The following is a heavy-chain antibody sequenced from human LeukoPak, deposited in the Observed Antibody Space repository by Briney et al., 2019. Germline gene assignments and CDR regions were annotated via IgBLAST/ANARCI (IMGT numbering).Heavy chain of an antibody. V-gene: IGHV1-46*01. D-gene: IGHD6-19*01. CDR2: IIPSRDST. CDR3: VRGITGYSSGWPYFDF. J-gene: IGHJ4*02. Sequence: ASVKVSCKASGYTFTSYYMHWVRLAPGQGLEWMGMIIPSRDSTNYAQRFQGRVTMTRDTSTSTVYMELSSLTSEDTAVYYCVRGITGYSSGWPYFDFWGQGTLVTVSS. CDR1: GYTFTSYY.